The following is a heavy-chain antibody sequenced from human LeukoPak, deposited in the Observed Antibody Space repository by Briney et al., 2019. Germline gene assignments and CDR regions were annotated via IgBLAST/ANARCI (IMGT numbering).Heavy chain of an antibody. Sequence: SETLSLTCTVSGGSLSSGGYYWSWIRQHPGKGLEWIGYIYYSGSTYYNPSLKSRVTISVDTSKNQFSLKLRSVTAADTAVYYCARDRGYYFDYWGQGTLVTVSS. CDR3: ARDRGYYFDY. J-gene: IGHJ4*02. CDR1: GGSLSSGGYY. V-gene: IGHV4-31*03. D-gene: IGHD3-10*01. CDR2: IYYSGST.